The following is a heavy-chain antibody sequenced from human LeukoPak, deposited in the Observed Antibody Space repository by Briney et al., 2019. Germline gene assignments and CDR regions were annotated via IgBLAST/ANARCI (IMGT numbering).Heavy chain of an antibody. J-gene: IGHJ4*02. V-gene: IGHV3-53*01. Sequence: GGSLRLSCAASGFTVISNYMSWVREAPGKGGEWVSVIYSGGSTYYADSVKGRFTISRDNSKNTLYLQMNSLRAEDTAVYYCARGGYSYGYMDYWGQGTLVTVSS. CDR2: IYSGGST. CDR3: ARGGYSYGYMDY. CDR1: GFTVISNY. D-gene: IGHD5-18*01.